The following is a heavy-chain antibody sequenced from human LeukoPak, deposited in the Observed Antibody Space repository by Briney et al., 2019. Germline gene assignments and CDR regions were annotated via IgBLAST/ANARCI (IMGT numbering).Heavy chain of an antibody. CDR2: INPSGGST. V-gene: IGHV1-46*01. D-gene: IGHD3-22*01. J-gene: IGHJ6*02. CDR1: GYTFTIYY. Sequence: ASVTVSCKASGYTFTIYYMHWVRQAPGQGLEWMGLINPSGGSTSYAQKFQGRVTMTRDTSTSTVYMELSSLRSEDTAVYYCARDRPDSSGYYQSLSGYYYYGMDVWGQGTTVTVSS. CDR3: ARDRPDSSGYYQSLSGYYYYGMDV.